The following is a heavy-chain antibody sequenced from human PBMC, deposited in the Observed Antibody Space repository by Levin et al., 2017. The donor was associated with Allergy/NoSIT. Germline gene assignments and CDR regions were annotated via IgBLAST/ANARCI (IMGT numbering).Heavy chain of an antibody. V-gene: IGHV3-23*01. CDR1: GFTFSSYA. CDR3: AKAYYDSSGYYRYYYYGMDV. J-gene: IGHJ6*02. D-gene: IGHD3-22*01. CDR2: ISGSGGST. Sequence: PGGSLRLSCAASGFTFSSYAMSWVRQAPGKGLEWVSAISGSGGSTYYADSVKGRFTISRDNSKNTLYLQMNSLRAEDTAVYYCAKAYYDSSGYYRYYYYGMDVWGQGTTVTVSS.